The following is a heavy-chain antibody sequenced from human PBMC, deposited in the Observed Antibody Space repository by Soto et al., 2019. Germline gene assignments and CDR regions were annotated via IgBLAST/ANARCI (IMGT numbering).Heavy chain of an antibody. D-gene: IGHD6-25*01. CDR2: ISYDGSNK. J-gene: IGHJ4*02. Sequence: GGSLRLSCAASGFTFSSYGMHWVRQAPGKGLEWVAVISYDGSNKYYADSVKGRFTISRDNSKNTLYLQMNGLRAEDTAVYYCAKVRSSGDSVGYFDYWGQGTLVTVSS. CDR3: AKVRSSGDSVGYFDY. V-gene: IGHV3-30*18. CDR1: GFTFSSYG.